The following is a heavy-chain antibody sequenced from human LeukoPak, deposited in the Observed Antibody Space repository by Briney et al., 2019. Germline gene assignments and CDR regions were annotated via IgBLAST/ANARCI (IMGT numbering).Heavy chain of an antibody. J-gene: IGHJ6*02. CDR1: GDSVTTYY. CDR3: ARDGSNWSNDYYHGADV. D-gene: IGHD4-11*01. Sequence: SGTLSLTCTISGDSVTTYYWSWIRQPPGKGLEWLGYVYYSGSATYNPSLKSRVTISVDTSKNQFSLRLSSVTAADTAVYYCARDGSNWSNDYYHGADVWGQGTTVTVSS. CDR2: VYYSGSA. V-gene: IGHV4-59*02.